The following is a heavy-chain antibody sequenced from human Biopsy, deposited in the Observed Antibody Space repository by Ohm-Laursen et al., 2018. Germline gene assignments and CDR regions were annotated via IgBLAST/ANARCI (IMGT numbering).Heavy chain of an antibody. CDR2: NIPILGTG. CDR3: ATKLTGYFHH. V-gene: IGHV1-69*13. CDR1: GGTFSNYG. D-gene: IGHD3-9*01. J-gene: IGHJ1*01. Sequence: VKVSCKTPGGTFSNYGVNWVRQAPGQGLEWLGGNIPILGTGNYAQKFQDRVTVAADTSTSTATMELRSLRSDDTAVYYCATKLTGYFHHWGQGTLVIVSS.